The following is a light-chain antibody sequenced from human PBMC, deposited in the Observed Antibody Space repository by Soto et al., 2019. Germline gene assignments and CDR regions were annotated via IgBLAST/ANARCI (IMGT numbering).Light chain of an antibody. V-gene: IGKV3-20*01. J-gene: IGKJ4*01. CDR2: GAS. CDR1: QSVGTY. CDR3: QQYVSTPLT. Sequence: EILLTQSPCTLSLSHGERATLSCRASQSVGTYLAWYQQKPGQAPRLLIYGASSRATGIPDRFSGSGSGTDFTLTISRLEPEDFAVYYCQQYVSTPLTFGGGTKVDIK.